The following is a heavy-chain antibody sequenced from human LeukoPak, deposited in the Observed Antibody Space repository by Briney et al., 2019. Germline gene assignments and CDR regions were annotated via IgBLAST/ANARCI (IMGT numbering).Heavy chain of an antibody. CDR2: IIPIFGTA. D-gene: IGHD4-17*01. CDR1: GGTFSSYA. J-gene: IGHJ4*02. Sequence: SVKVSCKASGGTFSSYAISWVRQAPGQGLEWMGGIIPIFGTANYAQKFQGRVTITADESTSTAYMELSSLRSEDTAVYYCAGLGGGCTVTTYLNYWGQGTLVIVSS. V-gene: IGHV1-69*01. CDR3: AGLGGGCTVTTYLNY.